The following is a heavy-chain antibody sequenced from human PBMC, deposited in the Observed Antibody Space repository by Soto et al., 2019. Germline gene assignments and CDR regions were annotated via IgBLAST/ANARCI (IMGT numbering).Heavy chain of an antibody. CDR1: GGTFSSYG. V-gene: IGHV1-69*12. CDR3: ARADQPRDYYYGMDV. J-gene: IGHJ6*02. Sequence: QVQLVQSGAEVKKPGSSVKVSCQASGGTFSSYGISWVRQAPGQGLEWMGGIIPIFGTANYAQKFQGRVTITADESTSTAYMELSSLRSEDTAVYYCARADQPRDYYYGMDVWGQGTTVTVSS. CDR2: IIPIFGTA.